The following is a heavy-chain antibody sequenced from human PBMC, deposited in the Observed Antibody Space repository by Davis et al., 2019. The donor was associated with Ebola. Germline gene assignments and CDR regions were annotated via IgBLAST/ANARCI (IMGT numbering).Heavy chain of an antibody. CDR3: AREGYSSSWYLDY. J-gene: IGHJ4*02. Sequence: MPSETLSLTCTVSGGSISSYYWGWIRQPPGKGLEWIGSIYYSGSTYYNPSLKSRVTISVDTSKNQFSLKLSSVTAADTAVYYCAREGYSSSWYLDYWGQGTLVTVSS. CDR2: IYYSGST. V-gene: IGHV4-39*02. CDR1: GGSISSYY. D-gene: IGHD6-13*01.